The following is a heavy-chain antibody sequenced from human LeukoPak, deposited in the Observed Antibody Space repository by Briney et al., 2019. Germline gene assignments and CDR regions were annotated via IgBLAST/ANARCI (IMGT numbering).Heavy chain of an antibody. CDR2: VGNSVNYI. V-gene: IGHV3-11*01. Sequence: PGGSLRLSCAASGFGVSDYYTTWIRQSPGKGLEWVAVVGNSVNYIDHADSVRGRFTISRDDARNSVYLQMTSLRVDDTAIYYCAREQWFRFDYWGQGVQVTVSS. D-gene: IGHD3-22*01. J-gene: IGHJ4*02. CDR1: GFGVSDYY. CDR3: AREQWFRFDY.